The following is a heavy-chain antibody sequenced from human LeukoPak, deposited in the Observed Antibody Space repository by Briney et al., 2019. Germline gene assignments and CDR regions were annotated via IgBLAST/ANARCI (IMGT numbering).Heavy chain of an antibody. V-gene: IGHV4-61*02. D-gene: IGHD6-13*01. CDR2: IYTSGST. J-gene: IGHJ6*03. CDR1: GGSISSGSYY. Sequence: SETLSLTCTVSGGSISSGSYYWSWIRQPVGKGLEWIGRIYTSGSTNYNPSLKSRVTISVDTSKNQFSLKLSSVTAADTAVYYCARERIAAAGNLHPPYYYYYMDVWGKGTTVTISS. CDR3: ARERIAAAGNLHPPYYYYYMDV.